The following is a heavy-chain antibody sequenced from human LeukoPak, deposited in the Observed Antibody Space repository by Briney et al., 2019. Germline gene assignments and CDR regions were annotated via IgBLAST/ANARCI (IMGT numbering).Heavy chain of an antibody. J-gene: IGHJ3*02. CDR2: ISGSGGST. V-gene: IGHV3-23*01. D-gene: IGHD3-10*01. CDR3: AKDSYGVLLWFGESNDAFDI. CDR1: GFTFSSYA. Sequence: GGSLRLSCAASGFTFSSYAMSWVRQAPGKGLEWVSAISGSGGSTYYADSVKGRFTISRDNSKNTLYLQMNSLRAEDTAVYYCAKDSYGVLLWFGESNDAFDIWGQGTMVTVSS.